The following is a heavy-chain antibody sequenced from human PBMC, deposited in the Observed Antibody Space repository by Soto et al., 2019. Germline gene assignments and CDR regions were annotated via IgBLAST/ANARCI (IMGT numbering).Heavy chain of an antibody. CDR1: GFTFSSYG. D-gene: IGHD6-13*01. J-gene: IGHJ6*02. Sequence: GGSLRLSCAASGFTFSSYGMHWVRQAPGKGLEWVAVIWYDGSNKYYADSVKGRFTISRDNSKNTLYLQMNSLRAEDTAVYYCARDGAAAVIIPNQYGMDVWGQGTTVTVSS. CDR2: IWYDGSNK. V-gene: IGHV3-33*01. CDR3: ARDGAAAVIIPNQYGMDV.